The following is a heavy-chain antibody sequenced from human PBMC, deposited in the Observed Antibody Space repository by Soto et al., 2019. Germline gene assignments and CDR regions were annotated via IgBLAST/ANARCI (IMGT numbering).Heavy chain of an antibody. CDR2: IIPIFGTA. J-gene: IGHJ6*02. V-gene: IGHV1-69*01. CDR1: GGTFSSYA. D-gene: IGHD3-16*01. Sequence: QVQLVQSGAEVKKPGSSVKVSCKASGGTFSSYAISWVRQAPGQGLEWMGGIIPIFGTANYAQKFQGRVMITAEESTRTAYMELSSLRSEDTAVYYCARDELRLGELSFYGMDVWGQGTTVTVSS. CDR3: ARDELRLGELSFYGMDV.